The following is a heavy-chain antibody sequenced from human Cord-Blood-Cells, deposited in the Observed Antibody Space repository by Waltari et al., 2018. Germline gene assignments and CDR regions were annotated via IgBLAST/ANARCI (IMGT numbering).Heavy chain of an antibody. V-gene: IGHV1-2*04. CDR2: INPNSGGT. CDR3: ARLYSSGWKVFDY. J-gene: IGHJ4*02. D-gene: IGHD6-19*01. CDR1: GYTFTGYY. Sequence: QVQLVQSGAEVKKPGASVKVSCKASGYTFTGYYMHWVRQAPGQGLEWMGWINPNSGGTNYAQKVQGWVTMTRDTSISTAYMELSRLRSDDTAVYYCARLYSSGWKVFDYWGQGTLVTVSS.